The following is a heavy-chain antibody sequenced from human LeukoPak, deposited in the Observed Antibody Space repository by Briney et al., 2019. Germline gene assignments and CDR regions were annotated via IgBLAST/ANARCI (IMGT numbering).Heavy chain of an antibody. CDR3: ARKGIGSSRYQNMDV. CDR1: GFTFSKYG. J-gene: IGHJ6*03. D-gene: IGHD6-25*01. Sequence: GRSLRLSCAASGFTFSKYGMHWVRQAPGKGLEWVSTISIDGGRTYYADSVKGRFTVSRDTSKNTLYLQMNSLRAEDTAVYYCARKGIGSSRYQNMDVWGKGTTVTVSS. CDR2: ISIDGGRT. V-gene: IGHV3-23*01.